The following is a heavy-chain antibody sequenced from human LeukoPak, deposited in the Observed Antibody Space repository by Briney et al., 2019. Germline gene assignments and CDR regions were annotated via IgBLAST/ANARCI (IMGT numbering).Heavy chain of an antibody. J-gene: IGHJ4*02. Sequence: TGGSLRLSCAASGFTFSSYGMHWVRQAPGKGLEWVAMTSFDGSYKNYADSVKGRFTISRDNSKNTLYLQMHSLRAEDTAVYYCAKVATWTHFDYWGQGTLVTVSS. V-gene: IGHV3-30*18. CDR2: TSFDGSYK. CDR3: AKVATWTHFDY. D-gene: IGHD3/OR15-3a*01. CDR1: GFTFSSYG.